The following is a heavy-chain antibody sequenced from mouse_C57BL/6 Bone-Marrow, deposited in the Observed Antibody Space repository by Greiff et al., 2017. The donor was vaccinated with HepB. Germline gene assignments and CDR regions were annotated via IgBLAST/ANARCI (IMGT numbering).Heavy chain of an antibody. J-gene: IGHJ3*01. D-gene: IGHD1-1*01. CDR3: ASVFITTVPRLGFAY. Sequence: EVHLVESGGGLVKPGGSLKLSCAASGFTFSSYAMSWVRQTPEKRLEWVATISDGGSYTYYPDNVKGRFTISRDNAKNNLYLQMSHLKSEDTAMYYCASVFITTVPRLGFAYWGQGTLVTVSA. V-gene: IGHV5-4*01. CDR2: ISDGGSYT. CDR1: GFTFSSYA.